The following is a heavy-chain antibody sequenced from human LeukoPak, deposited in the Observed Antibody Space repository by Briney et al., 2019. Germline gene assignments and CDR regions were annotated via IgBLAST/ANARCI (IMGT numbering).Heavy chain of an antibody. V-gene: IGHV4-59*01. Sequence: SETLSPTCTVSGGSISSYYWSWIRQPPGKGLEWIGYIYYSGSTNYNPSLKSRVTISVDTSKNQFSLKLSSVTAADTAVYYCARGPNYGGYNYYYYYMDVWGKGTTVTVSS. CDR2: IYYSGST. D-gene: IGHD5-12*01. CDR3: ARGPNYGGYNYYYYYMDV. J-gene: IGHJ6*03. CDR1: GGSISSYY.